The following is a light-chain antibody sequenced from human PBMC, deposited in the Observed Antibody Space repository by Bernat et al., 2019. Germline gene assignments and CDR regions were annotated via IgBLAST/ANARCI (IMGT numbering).Light chain of an antibody. CDR2: EVN. CDR3: CSYAGGSTLV. J-gene: IGLJ2*01. V-gene: IGLV2-8*01. CDR1: SSDVGGYNY. Sequence: QSALTQPPSASGSPGQSVTISCTGTSSDVGGYNYVSWYPQHPGKAPKLIIYEVNKRPSGVPARFSGSKSGNTASLTISGLQAEDEADYHCCSYAGGSTLVFGGGTKLTVL.